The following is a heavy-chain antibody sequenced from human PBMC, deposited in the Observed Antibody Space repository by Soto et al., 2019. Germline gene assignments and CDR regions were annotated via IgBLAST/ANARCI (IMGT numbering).Heavy chain of an antibody. CDR1: GYTFTSYG. CDR3: ARESTGITMVRGALDY. Sequence: ASVKVSCKASGYTFTSYGISWVRQAPGQGLEWMGWISAYNGNTNYAQKLQGRVTMTTDTPTSTAYMELRSLRSDDTAVYYCARESTGITMVRGALDYWGQGTLVTVSS. D-gene: IGHD3-10*01. J-gene: IGHJ4*02. V-gene: IGHV1-18*01. CDR2: ISAYNGNT.